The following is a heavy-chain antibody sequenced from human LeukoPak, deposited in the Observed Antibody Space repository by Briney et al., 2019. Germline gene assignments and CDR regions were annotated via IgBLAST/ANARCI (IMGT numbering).Heavy chain of an antibody. CDR1: GFTSSSYW. CDR2: INSDGSST. V-gene: IGHV3-74*01. Sequence: GGSLRLSCAASGFTSSSYWMHWVRQAPGKGLVWVSRINSDGSSTSYADSVKGRFTISRDNAKNTLYLQMNSLRAEDTAVYYCARRVGGGAPYYFDYWGQGTLVTVSS. CDR3: ARRVGGGAPYYFDY. D-gene: IGHD1-26*01. J-gene: IGHJ4*02.